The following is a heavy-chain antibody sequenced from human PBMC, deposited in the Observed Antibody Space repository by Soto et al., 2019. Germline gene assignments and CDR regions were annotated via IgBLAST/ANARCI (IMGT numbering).Heavy chain of an antibody. V-gene: IGHV3-23*01. Sequence: PGGSLRLSCASYGFAFGTYDMSWVRQAPGKGLEWVSAISGGARSIYYAESVKGRFTISRDNSKNTLFLQMNSLRAEDTAVYYCAKDTRTGTSHSDYWGQGTRVTVPS. J-gene: IGHJ4*02. CDR2: ISGGARSI. CDR1: GFAFGTYD. CDR3: AKDTRTGTSHSDY. D-gene: IGHD2-2*01.